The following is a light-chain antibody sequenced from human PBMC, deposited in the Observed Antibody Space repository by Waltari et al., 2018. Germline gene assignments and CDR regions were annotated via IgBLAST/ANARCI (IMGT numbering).Light chain of an antibody. Sequence: QSALTQPASVSGSPGQAIIISCTGTGSDVAGYDYVSWYQQYPGKAPRLIIYDVYNRPSGVSNRFSGYKSDNTASLTISGLQAEDESVYYCSSYTSSGVVFGGGTKLTVL. CDR1: GSDVAGYDY. V-gene: IGLV2-14*01. J-gene: IGLJ2*01. CDR3: SSYTSSGVV. CDR2: DVY.